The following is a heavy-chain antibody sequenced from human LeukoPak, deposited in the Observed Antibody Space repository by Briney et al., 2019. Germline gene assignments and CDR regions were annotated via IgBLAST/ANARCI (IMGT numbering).Heavy chain of an antibody. CDR3: AREVNYGSGTLDY. CDR2: IYYSGST. J-gene: IGHJ4*02. V-gene: IGHV4-59*12. D-gene: IGHD3-10*01. CDR1: GGSISSYY. Sequence: SETLSLTCTVSGGSISSYYWSWIRQPPGKGLEWIGYIYYSGSTNYNPSLKSRVTISVDTSKNQFSLKLNSVTAADTAVYYCAREVNYGSGTLDYWGQGTLVTVSS.